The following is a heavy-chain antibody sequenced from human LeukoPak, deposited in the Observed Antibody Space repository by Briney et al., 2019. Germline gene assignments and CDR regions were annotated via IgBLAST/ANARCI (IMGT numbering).Heavy chain of an antibody. J-gene: IGHJ3*02. CDR2: IKQDGSEK. CDR1: GFTFSSYW. V-gene: IGHV3-7*01. Sequence: GGSLRLSCAASGFTFSSYWMSWVRPAPGKGLEWVANIKQDGSEKYYVDSVKGRFTISRDNAKNSLYLQMNSLRAEDTAVYYCARDSSSGWYDEDAFDIWGQGTMVTVSS. CDR3: ARDSSSGWYDEDAFDI. D-gene: IGHD6-19*01.